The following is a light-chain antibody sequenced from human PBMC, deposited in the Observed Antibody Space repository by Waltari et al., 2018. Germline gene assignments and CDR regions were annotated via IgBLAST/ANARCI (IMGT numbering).Light chain of an antibody. CDR2: AAS. J-gene: IGKJ1*01. CDR1: QTISKY. Sequence: DIQMTQSPSSLSASVGDRVTITCRASQTISKYLNWYQQQPGKAPKLLIYAASSLQSGVPSRFSGSGSGTDFTLTISSLQPEDFATYYCQQSYITPPVFGQGTKVEIK. CDR3: QQSYITPPV. V-gene: IGKV1-39*01.